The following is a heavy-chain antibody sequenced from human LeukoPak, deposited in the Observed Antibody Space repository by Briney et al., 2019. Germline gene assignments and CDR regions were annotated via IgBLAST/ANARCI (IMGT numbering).Heavy chain of an antibody. V-gene: IGHV1-18*01. CDR2: ISAYNGNT. Sequence: ASVKVSCKASGYTFTSYGISWVRQAPGQGLEWMGWISAYNGNTNYAQKLQGRVTMTTDTSTSTAYMELRSLRSDDTAVYYCARDGYDFWSGRKTNGMDVWGQGTTVTVSS. CDR1: GYTFTSYG. J-gene: IGHJ6*02. D-gene: IGHD3-3*01. CDR3: ARDGYDFWSGRKTNGMDV.